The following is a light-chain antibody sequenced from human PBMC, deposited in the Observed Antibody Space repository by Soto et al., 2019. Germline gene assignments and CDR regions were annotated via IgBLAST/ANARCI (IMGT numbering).Light chain of an antibody. CDR1: QSVSSY. J-gene: IGKJ1*01. CDR2: AAS. CDR3: QQYNNWPRT. V-gene: IGKV3-15*01. Sequence: EIVMTQSPSTLSVSPGERATLSCRASQSVSSYLAWYQQKPGKAPKLLIYAASTMDTGIPARFSGSGSGTEFTLTISSLQSEDVAVYYCQQYNNWPRTFGQGTKVEIK.